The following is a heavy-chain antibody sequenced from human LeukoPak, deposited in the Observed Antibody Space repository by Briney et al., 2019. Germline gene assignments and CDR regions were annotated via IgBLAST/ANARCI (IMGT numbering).Heavy chain of an antibody. CDR3: ARAYCSGGSCYLYYFDY. CDR2: IYTGGST. D-gene: IGHD2-15*01. V-gene: IGHV3-53*01. J-gene: IGHJ4*02. Sequence: PGGSLRLSCAAYGFTFSNYGMNWVRQAPGKGLEWVSVIYTGGSTYYEDSVKGRFTISRDDSKNTLYLQMNSLRAEDTAVYYCARAYCSGGSCYLYYFDYWGQGNLVTVSS. CDR1: GFTFSNYG.